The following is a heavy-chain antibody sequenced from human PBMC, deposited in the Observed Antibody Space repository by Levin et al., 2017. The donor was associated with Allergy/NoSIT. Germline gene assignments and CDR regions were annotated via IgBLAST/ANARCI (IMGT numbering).Heavy chain of an antibody. V-gene: IGHV3-23*01. CDR2: ISGNGDST. J-gene: IGHJ3*02. D-gene: IGHD3-22*01. Sequence: GGSLRLSCAASGFTFRSYAMSWVRQAPGKGLEWVSVISGNGDSTYYADSVKGRFTISRDNSKNTLYVQMNSLRVEDTAIYYCAKGHYYDSSGFLYKSDAFDMWGQGTMVTVSS. CDR1: GFTFRSYA. CDR3: AKGHYYDSSGFLYKSDAFDM.